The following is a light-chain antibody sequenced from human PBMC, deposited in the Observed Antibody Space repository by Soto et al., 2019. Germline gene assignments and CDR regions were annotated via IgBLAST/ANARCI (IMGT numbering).Light chain of an antibody. CDR1: QSVSAN. V-gene: IGKV3-15*01. Sequence: EIVMTQSPATLSVSPGERATLSCRASQSVSANLAWYQQKPGQAPRLLIYGASTRPTGIPARFSGRGSGTEFTLTISSLQSEDFAVYSCQQYNDWPITFGQGTRLDIK. J-gene: IGKJ5*01. CDR2: GAS. CDR3: QQYNDWPIT.